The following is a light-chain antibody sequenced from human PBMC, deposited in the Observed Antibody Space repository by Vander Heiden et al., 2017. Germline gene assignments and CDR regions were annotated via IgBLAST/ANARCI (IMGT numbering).Light chain of an antibody. CDR3: QEWDSSTYV. CDR2: QDS. CDR1: KFGNKY. J-gene: IGLJ1*01. Sequence: SSGLTQPRSVAVSTAKTCSSTCSGDKFGNKYACCYQQKPDQPPVLVIYQDSKRSSGTNDRSAGTTAGNTATLTISGTQAMDDADYYCQEWDSSTYVFGTGTKLTVL. V-gene: IGLV3-1*01.